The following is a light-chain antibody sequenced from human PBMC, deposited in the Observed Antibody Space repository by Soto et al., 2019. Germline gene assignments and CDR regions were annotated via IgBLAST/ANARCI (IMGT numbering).Light chain of an antibody. CDR3: AAWDDSLNGYV. CDR2: YDD. V-gene: IGLV1-36*01. CDR1: SSNIGNNA. J-gene: IGLJ1*01. Sequence: QSVLTQPPSVSGAPRPRVTISCSGSSSNIGNNAVNWDQQLPGKAPKLLIYYDDLLPSGVSDRFSGSKSGTSASLAISGRQSEDEADYYCAAWDDSLNGYVFGTGTKLTVL.